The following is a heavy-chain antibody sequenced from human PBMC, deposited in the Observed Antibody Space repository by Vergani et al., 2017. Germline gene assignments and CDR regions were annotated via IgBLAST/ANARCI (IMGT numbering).Heavy chain of an antibody. CDR2: IYYRGST. CDR3: ARDFVPATAIQHPPYFDY. CDR1: GGSLSSYY. J-gene: IGHJ4*02. Sequence: QVQLQESGPGLVKPSETLSLTCTVSGGSLSSYYWSWIRQPPGKGLEWIGYIYYRGSTNYNPSLKSRVTISVDTSKNQFSLKLSSVTAADTAVYYCARDFVPATAIQHPPYFDYWGQGTLVTGSS. V-gene: IGHV4-59*01. D-gene: IGHD2-2*02.